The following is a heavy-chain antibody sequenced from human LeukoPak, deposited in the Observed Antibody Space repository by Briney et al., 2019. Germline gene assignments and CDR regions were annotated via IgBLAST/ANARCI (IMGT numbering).Heavy chain of an antibody. CDR3: ARRPPYGSGIYPLVDV. J-gene: IGHJ6*02. V-gene: IGHV5-51*01. CDR2: IYPGDSDT. D-gene: IGHD3-10*01. CDR1: GFSFSTYW. Sequence: GESLQISCKGSGFSFSTYWIGWVRQMPGKGLEWMGLIYPGDSDTKYSPSFQGQVTISADKSISTAYLQWRSLKASDTAIYYCARRPPYGSGIYPLVDVWGQGTTVTVSS.